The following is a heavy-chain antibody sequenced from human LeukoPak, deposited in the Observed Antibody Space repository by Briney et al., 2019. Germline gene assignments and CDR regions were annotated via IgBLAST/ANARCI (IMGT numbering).Heavy chain of an antibody. V-gene: IGHV3-30*03. CDR2: ISYDGSNK. J-gene: IGHJ4*02. Sequence: GGSLRLSCAASGFTFSSYAMHWVRQAPGKGLEWVAVISYDGSNKYYADSVKGRFTISRDNAKNSLYLQMNSLRAEDTAVYYCARGYCSSTSCYHHFDYWGQGTLVTVSS. CDR1: GFTFSSYA. CDR3: ARGYCSSTSCYHHFDY. D-gene: IGHD2-2*01.